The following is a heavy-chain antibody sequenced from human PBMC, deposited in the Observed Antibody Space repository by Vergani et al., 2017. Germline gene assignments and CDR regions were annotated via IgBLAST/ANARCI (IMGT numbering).Heavy chain of an antibody. Sequence: EVQLLESGGGLVQPGGSLRLSCAASGFTFSSYAMSWVRQAPGKGLEWVSAISGSGGSTYYADSVKGRFTISRDNSKNTLYLQMNSLRAEDTAVYYCAKGQSPGDSSGYFQRKTGKVQRRYYYYYGMDVWGQGTTVTVSS. V-gene: IGHV3-23*01. CDR2: ISGSGGST. CDR1: GFTFSSYA. J-gene: IGHJ6*02. CDR3: AKGQSPGDSSGYFQRKTGKVQRRYYYYYGMDV. D-gene: IGHD3-22*01.